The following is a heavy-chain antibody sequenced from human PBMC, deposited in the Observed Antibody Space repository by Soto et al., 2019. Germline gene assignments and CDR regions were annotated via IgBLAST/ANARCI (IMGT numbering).Heavy chain of an antibody. CDR2: IFSNDEK. J-gene: IGHJ5*02. Sequence: QVTVKESGPVLVKPTETLTLTCTVSGFSLSNAGLGVSWIRQPPGKALEWLAHIFSNDEKSYSTSLKSRLTISKDTSKSQVVLTMTNMDPVDTATYYCASTSSTSGYWFDLWGQGTLVTGSS. D-gene: IGHD6-13*01. V-gene: IGHV2-26*04. CDR3: ASTSSTSGYWFDL. CDR1: GFSLSNAGLG.